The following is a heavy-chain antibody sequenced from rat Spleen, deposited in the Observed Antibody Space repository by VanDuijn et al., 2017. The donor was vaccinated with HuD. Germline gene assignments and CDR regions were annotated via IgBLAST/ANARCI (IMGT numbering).Heavy chain of an antibody. CDR2: ISYSGST. CDR3: AAGRYNWNWFAY. D-gene: IGHD1-5*01. CDR1: GYSITSSYR. V-gene: IGHV3-3*01. Sequence: EVPLQESGPGLVKPSQSLSLTCSVTGYSITSSYRWNWIRKFPGSKMECIGHISYSGSTNYNPSLKSRISITRDTSKNQFFLQVNSVTTEDTATYYCAAGRYNWNWFAYWGQGTLVTVSS. J-gene: IGHJ3*01.